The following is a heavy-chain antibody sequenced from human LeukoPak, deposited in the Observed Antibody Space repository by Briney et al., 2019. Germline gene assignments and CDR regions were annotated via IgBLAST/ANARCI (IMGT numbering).Heavy chain of an antibody. CDR3: AKDITDYGHFDY. Sequence: QPGRSLRLSCAASGFTFDDYAMHWVRQAPGKGLEWVSGISWNSGSIGYADSVKGRFTISRDNAKNSLYLQMNSLRAEDTALYYCAKDITDYGHFDYWGQGTLVTVSS. CDR2: ISWNSGSI. D-gene: IGHD4-17*01. V-gene: IGHV3-9*01. CDR1: GFTFDDYA. J-gene: IGHJ4*02.